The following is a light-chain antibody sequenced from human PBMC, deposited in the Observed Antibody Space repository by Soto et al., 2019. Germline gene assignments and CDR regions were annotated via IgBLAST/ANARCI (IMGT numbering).Light chain of an antibody. V-gene: IGKV2-28*01. CDR2: LAS. CDR1: QSLQHNNGNTL. Sequence: EIVMTQSPLSLTVTPGEPASISCKSSQSLQHNNGNTLLDWYMQKPGQSPQLLIYLASRRAPGAPDRVSGSASGTDFTLRISTVEADDAAIYHCMQALQTPRTFGQGTKLEI. J-gene: IGKJ1*01. CDR3: MQALQTPRT.